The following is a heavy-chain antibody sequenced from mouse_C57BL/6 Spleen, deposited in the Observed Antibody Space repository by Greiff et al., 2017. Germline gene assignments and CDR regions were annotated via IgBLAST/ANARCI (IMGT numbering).Heavy chain of an antibody. Sequence: EVKLMESEGGLVQPGSSMKLSCTASGFTFSDYYMAWVRQVPEKGLEWVANINYDGSSTYYLDYLKSRFIISRDNAKNILYLQISSLKSEDTATYYCARDPSYYAMDYWGQGTSVTVSS. J-gene: IGHJ4*01. V-gene: IGHV5-16*01. CDR2: INYDGSST. CDR1: GFTFSDYY. CDR3: ARDPSYYAMDY.